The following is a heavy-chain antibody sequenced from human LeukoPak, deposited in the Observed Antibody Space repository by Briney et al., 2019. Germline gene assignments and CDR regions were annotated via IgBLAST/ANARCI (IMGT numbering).Heavy chain of an antibody. J-gene: IGHJ4*02. V-gene: IGHV1-69*05. CDR1: GCTFSSYA. D-gene: IGHD6-19*01. CDR3: ARVSSSGENDY. CDR2: IIPIFGTA. Sequence: RASVKVSCKASGCTFSSYAISWVRQAPGQGLEWMGGIIPIFGTANYAQKFQGRVAITTDESTSTAYMELSSLRSEDTAVYYCARVSSSGENDYWGQGTLVTVSS.